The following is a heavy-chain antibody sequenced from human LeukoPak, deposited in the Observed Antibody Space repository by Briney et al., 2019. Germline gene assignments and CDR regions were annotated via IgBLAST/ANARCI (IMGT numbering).Heavy chain of an antibody. CDR2: ISAYNGNT. D-gene: IGHD3-10*01. J-gene: IGHJ1*01. CDR1: GYTFTSYG. CDR3: ARATMVRGVRGEYFQH. V-gene: IGHV1-18*01. Sequence: ASVKVSCKASGYTFTSYGISWVRRAPGQGLEWMGWISAYNGNTNYAQKLQGRVTMTTDTSTSTAYMELRSLRSDDTAVYYCARATMVRGVRGEYFQHWGQGTLVTVSS.